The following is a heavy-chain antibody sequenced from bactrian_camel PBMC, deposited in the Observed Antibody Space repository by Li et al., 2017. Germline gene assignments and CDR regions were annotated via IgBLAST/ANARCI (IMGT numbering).Heavy chain of an antibody. CDR3: SADWDGPGDDDHPCSSFLRY. D-gene: IGHD4*01. V-gene: IGHV3S53*01. Sequence: HVQLVESGGGSVQAGGSLKLSCAASGFRLSSCCMGWFRQAPGKEREEIATSPRFGLTKYADSVKGRFTISQDNAKNIVYLHMNTLKPEDTAVYYCSADWDGPGDDDHPCSSFLRYWGQGTQVTVS. CDR1: GFRLSSCC. CDR2: SPRFGLT. J-gene: IGHJ4*01.